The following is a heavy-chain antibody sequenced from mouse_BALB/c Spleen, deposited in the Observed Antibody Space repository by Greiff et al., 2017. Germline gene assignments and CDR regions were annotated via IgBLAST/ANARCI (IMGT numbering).Heavy chain of an antibody. Sequence: QVQLQQSGAELAKPGASVKMSCKASGYTFTSYWMHWVKQRPGQGLEWIGYINPSTGYTEYNQKFKDKATLTADKSSSTAYMQLSSLTSEDSAVYYCARRYGNYVDYYAMDYWGQGTSVTVSS. V-gene: IGHV1-7*01. CDR1: GYTFTSYW. J-gene: IGHJ4*01. CDR3: ARRYGNYVDYYAMDY. CDR2: INPSTGYT. D-gene: IGHD2-10*02.